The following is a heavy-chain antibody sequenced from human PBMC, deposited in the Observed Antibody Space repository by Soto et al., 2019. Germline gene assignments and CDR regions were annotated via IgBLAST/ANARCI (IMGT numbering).Heavy chain of an antibody. D-gene: IGHD3-22*01. CDR1: GDSISSPHYY. V-gene: IGHV4-30-4*01. CDR2: IYYTGNN. J-gene: IGHJ4*02. CDR3: AREPKQNYDSSPWNGGFDS. Sequence: QVHLQESGPGLVKPSQTLSLSCTVSGDSISSPHYYWTWIRQPPGKGLEWVGYIYYTGNNFYNPALKSRVAMSVDPSKNQFSLKLASVTDADTAVYFCAREPKQNYDSSPWNGGFDSWGPGTLVTVSS.